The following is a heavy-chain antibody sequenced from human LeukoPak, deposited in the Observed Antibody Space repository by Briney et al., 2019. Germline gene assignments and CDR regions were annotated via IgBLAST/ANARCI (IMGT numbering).Heavy chain of an antibody. V-gene: IGHV1-2*02. CDR2: INPNSGGT. D-gene: IGHD1-26*01. J-gene: IGHJ3*02. CDR3: ARGLIVAATTGAFDM. CDR1: GYTFTGYY. Sequence: GASVKVSCKASGYTFTGYYMHWVRQAPGQGLEWMGWINPNSGGTNYAQKFQGRVTMTRDTSISTAYMDLSSLRSDDTAVYYCARGLIVAATTGAFDMWGQGTMVTVSS.